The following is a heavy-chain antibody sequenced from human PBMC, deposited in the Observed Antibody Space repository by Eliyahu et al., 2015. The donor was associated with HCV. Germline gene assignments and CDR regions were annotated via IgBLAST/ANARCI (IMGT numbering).Heavy chain of an antibody. CDR3: AKGGGGSPGPFDY. V-gene: IGHV3-23*01. CDR1: GFXFRSYA. CDR2: ISGSGGST. D-gene: IGHD2-15*01. Sequence: EVQLLESGGGLVQPGGSLRLSCAASGFXFRSYAMXWVRQAPGKGLGWVSAISGSGGSTYYADSVKGRFTISRDNSKNTLYLQMNSLRAEDTAVYYCAKGGGGSPGPFDYWGQGTLVTVSS. J-gene: IGHJ4*02.